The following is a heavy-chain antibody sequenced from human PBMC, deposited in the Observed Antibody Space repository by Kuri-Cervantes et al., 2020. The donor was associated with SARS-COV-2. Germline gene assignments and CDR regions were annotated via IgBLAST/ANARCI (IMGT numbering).Heavy chain of an antibody. CDR1: GGSFSGYY. J-gene: IGHJ4*02. V-gene: IGHV4-34*01. Sequence: GSLRLSCAVYGGSFSGYYWGWIRQPPGKGLEWIGSIYYSGSTYYNPSLKSRVTISVDTSKNQFSLKLSSVTAADTAVYYCARGSESPPFDYWGQGTLVTVSS. D-gene: IGHD2/OR15-2a*01. CDR2: IYYSGST. CDR3: ARGSESPPFDY.